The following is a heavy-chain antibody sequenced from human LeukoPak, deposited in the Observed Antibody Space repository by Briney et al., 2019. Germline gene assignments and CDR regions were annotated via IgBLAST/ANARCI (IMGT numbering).Heavy chain of an antibody. V-gene: IGHV3-7*01. Sequence: GGSLRLSYAASGFTFSSYWMSWVRQAPGKGLEWVANIKQDGSEKYYVDSVKGRFTISRDNAKNSLYLQMNSLRAEDTAVYYCARGLLGYSYGHDYWGQGTLVTVSS. CDR3: ARGLLGYSYGHDY. CDR2: IKQDGSEK. J-gene: IGHJ4*02. CDR1: GFTFSSYW. D-gene: IGHD5-18*01.